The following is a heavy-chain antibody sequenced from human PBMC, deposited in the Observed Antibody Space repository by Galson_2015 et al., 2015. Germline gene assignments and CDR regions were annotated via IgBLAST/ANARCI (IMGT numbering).Heavy chain of an antibody. J-gene: IGHJ5*02. D-gene: IGHD6-13*01. CDR1: GFAFSNFW. CDR2: IKEDGGRR. Sequence: SLRLSCATSGFAFSNFWMTWVRQAPGKGLEWVANIKEDGGRRHYLDSVKGRFTISRDNARKSVYLQMNYLRAEDTAVYYCARNKPRLSAAGTLISWGQGTQVTVSS. V-gene: IGHV3-7*01. CDR3: ARNKPRLSAAGTLIS.